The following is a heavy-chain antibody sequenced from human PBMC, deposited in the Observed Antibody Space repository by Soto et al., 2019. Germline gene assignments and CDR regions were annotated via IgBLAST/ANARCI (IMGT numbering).Heavy chain of an antibody. D-gene: IGHD5-18*01. CDR2: ISAYNGNK. J-gene: IGHJ1*01. V-gene: IGHV1-18*01. CDR1: GYTFTSYG. Sequence: QVQLVQSGAEVKKPGASVKVSCKASGYTFTSYGISWVRQAPGQGLEYMGWISAYNGNKNYAQNLQGRVTKTTDTTPSPAYMELRSLRSHDTAVYYCGRGGRNTADAYLGQGTLVTVAS. CDR3: GRGGRNTADAY.